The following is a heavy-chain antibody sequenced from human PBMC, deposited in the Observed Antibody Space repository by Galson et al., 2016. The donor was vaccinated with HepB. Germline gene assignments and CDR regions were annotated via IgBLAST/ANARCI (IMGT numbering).Heavy chain of an antibody. CDR2: IFRSYSNS. CDR1: GYDHFGYW. Sequence: QSGAEVKKPGESLKISCKGFGYDHFGYWIAWVRQTPGKGLECLGTIFRSYSNSRYSPSFQGQVTMSVDKSTNTAYLQWSSLQDSDTAVYYCARRGGDGRGYYHDALDLWGQGTMVTVSS. D-gene: IGHD5-24*01. CDR3: ARRGGDGRGYYHDALDL. J-gene: IGHJ3*01. V-gene: IGHV5-51*01.